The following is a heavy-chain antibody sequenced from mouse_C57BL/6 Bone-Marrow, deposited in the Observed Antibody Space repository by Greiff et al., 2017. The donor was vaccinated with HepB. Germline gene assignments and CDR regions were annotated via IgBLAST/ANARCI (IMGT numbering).Heavy chain of an antibody. CDR2: ISSGSSTI. Sequence: EVQLQQSGGGLVKPGGSLKLSCAASGFTFSDYGMHWVRQAPEKGLEWVAYISSGSSTIYYADTVKGRFTISRDNAKNTLFLQLTRLRSGDTAMYYCERRIYYYGSSYDYDAMDYWGQGTSVTVSS. V-gene: IGHV5-17*01. D-gene: IGHD1-1*01. CDR1: GFTFSDYG. J-gene: IGHJ4*01. CDR3: ERRIYYYGSSYDYDAMDY.